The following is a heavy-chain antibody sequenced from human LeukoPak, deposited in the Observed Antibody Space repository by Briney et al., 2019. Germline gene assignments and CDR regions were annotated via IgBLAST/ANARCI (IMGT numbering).Heavy chain of an antibody. J-gene: IGHJ4*02. CDR1: GFTFTSYW. CDR2: INCDGSST. V-gene: IGHV3-74*01. CDR3: AREGNYYGSGSYYKPLDY. D-gene: IGHD3-10*01. Sequence: GGSLRLSCAASGFTFTSYWMHWVRQAPGKGLVWVSRINCDGSSTSHADSVKGRFTISRDNDKNTLYLQMNSLRAEDMAVYYCAREGNYYGSGSYYKPLDYWGQGTLVTVSS.